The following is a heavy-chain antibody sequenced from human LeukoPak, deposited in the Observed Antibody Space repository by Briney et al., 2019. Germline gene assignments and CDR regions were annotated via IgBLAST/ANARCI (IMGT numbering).Heavy chain of an antibody. CDR2: ISGSGGST. V-gene: IGHV3-23*01. Sequence: GGSLRLSCAASGFTFSSYAMSWVRQAPGKGLEWVSAISGSGGSTYYADSVKGRFTISRDNSKNTLYLQMNSLRAEDTAVYYCAKGSTVVVVPAAIVDYWGQGTLVTVSS. J-gene: IGHJ4*02. D-gene: IGHD2-2*01. CDR3: AKGSTVVVVPAAIVDY. CDR1: GFTFSSYA.